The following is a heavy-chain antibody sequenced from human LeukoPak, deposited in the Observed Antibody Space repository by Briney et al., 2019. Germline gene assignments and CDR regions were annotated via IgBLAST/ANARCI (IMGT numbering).Heavy chain of an antibody. Sequence: PSETLSLTCTVSGGSISSYYWSWIRQPPAKGLERIGYIYYSGSTNYNPSLTSRVTISVDTSKNQFSLKLSSVTAADTAVYYCARVGELVDDWGQGTLVTVPS. D-gene: IGHD6-13*01. CDR3: ARVGELVDD. V-gene: IGHV4-59*12. J-gene: IGHJ4*02. CDR2: IYYSGST. CDR1: GGSISSYY.